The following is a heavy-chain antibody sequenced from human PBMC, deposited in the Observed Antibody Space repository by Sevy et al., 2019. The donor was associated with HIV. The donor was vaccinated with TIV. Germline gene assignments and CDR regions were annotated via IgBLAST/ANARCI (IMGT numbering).Heavy chain of an antibody. V-gene: IGHV4-30-4*01. CDR3: ARVMVRGVIDY. J-gene: IGHJ4*02. CDR1: GGSISSGDYY. D-gene: IGHD3-10*01. CDR2: IYYSGST. Sequence: SETLSLTCTVSGGSISSGDYYWSWIRQPPGKGLEWIGYIYYSGSTYYNPSLKSRVTISVDTSKNQFSLKLSSVTAADTAVYYCARVMVRGVIDYWGQRTLVTVSS.